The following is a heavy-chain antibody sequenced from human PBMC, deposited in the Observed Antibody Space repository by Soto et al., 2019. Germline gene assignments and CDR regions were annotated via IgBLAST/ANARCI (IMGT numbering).Heavy chain of an antibody. CDR3: ARERSKRDIVVGGAFDI. Sequence: GGSLRLSCAASGFTFSSYGMHWVRQAPGKGLEWVAVIWYDGSNKYYADSVKGRFTISRDNSKNTLYLQMDSLRAEDTAVYYCARERSKRDIVVGGAFDIWGQGTMVTVSS. J-gene: IGHJ3*02. V-gene: IGHV3-33*01. D-gene: IGHD2-15*01. CDR2: IWYDGSNK. CDR1: GFTFSSYG.